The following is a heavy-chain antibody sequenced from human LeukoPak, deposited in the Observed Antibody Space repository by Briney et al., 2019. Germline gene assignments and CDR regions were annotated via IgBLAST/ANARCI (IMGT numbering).Heavy chain of an antibody. CDR2: INPNSGGT. V-gene: IGHV1-2*02. J-gene: IGHJ4*02. CDR3: ARGYDSSASYYSIWY. Sequence: GASVKVSCEASGYTFTGYYMHWVRQAPGQGLEWMGWINPNSGGTNYAQKFQGRVTMTRDTSISTAYMELSRLRSDDTAVYYCARGYDSSASYYSIWYWGQGTLVTVSS. CDR1: GYTFTGYY. D-gene: IGHD3-22*01.